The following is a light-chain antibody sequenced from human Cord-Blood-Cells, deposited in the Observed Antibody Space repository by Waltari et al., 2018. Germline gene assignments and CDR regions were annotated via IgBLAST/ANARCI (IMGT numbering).Light chain of an antibody. Sequence: QSALTQPASVSGSPGQSITISCTGTSSDVGSYNLVSWYQQHPGKAPKLMIYEGSKRPSGVSNRFSGSKSGNTASLTISGLQADDEADDYCCSYAGSSTVFGGGTKLTVL. CDR1: SSDVGSYNL. CDR2: EGS. V-gene: IGLV2-23*01. CDR3: CSYAGSSTV. J-gene: IGLJ2*01.